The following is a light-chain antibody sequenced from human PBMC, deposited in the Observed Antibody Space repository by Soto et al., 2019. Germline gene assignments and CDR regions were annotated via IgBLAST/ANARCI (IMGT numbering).Light chain of an antibody. CDR2: EVN. CDR1: SSDIGGYNF. V-gene: IGLV2-8*01. CDR3: SSYAGTNNLGV. J-gene: IGLJ3*02. Sequence: QSALTQPPSASGSPGQSVTISCTGTSSDIGGYNFVSWYQQHPGKAPKLIIYEVNKRPSGVPDRFSGSKSGNTASLPVSGLHADDEGDYYCSSYAGTNNLGVFGGGTKLTVL.